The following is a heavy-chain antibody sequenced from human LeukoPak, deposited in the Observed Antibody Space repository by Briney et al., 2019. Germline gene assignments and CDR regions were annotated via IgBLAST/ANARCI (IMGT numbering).Heavy chain of an antibody. CDR2: FYTSGST. D-gene: IGHD6-19*01. Sequence: SETLSLTCTVSGGSISSYSWSWIRQPAGKGLEWIGRFYTSGSTNYNPSLKSRVTISVDKSKNQFSLRLSSVTAADTAVYYCATIAVAGTIGDYWGQGTLVTVSS. CDR3: ATIAVAGTIGDY. V-gene: IGHV4-4*07. J-gene: IGHJ4*02. CDR1: GGSISSYS.